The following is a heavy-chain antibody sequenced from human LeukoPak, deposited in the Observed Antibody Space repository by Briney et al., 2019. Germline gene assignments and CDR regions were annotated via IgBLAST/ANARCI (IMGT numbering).Heavy chain of an antibody. V-gene: IGHV3-23*01. CDR3: ASYDSRGYYQYFDY. Sequence: GGALRLSCAASGFTFRIYAMSCVRQAPGKGLECVSAISGSGGSTYYADSVKGRFTISRDNSKNTLYLKMNSLRAEDKAVYYCASYDSRGYYQYFDYWGQGTLVTVSS. J-gene: IGHJ4*02. CDR1: GFTFRIYA. CDR2: ISGSGGST. D-gene: IGHD3-22*01.